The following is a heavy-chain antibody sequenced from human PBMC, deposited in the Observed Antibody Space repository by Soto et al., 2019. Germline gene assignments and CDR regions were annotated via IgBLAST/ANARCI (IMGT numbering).Heavy chain of an antibody. CDR3: ARGSSSWESYYYYGMDV. D-gene: IGHD6-13*01. CDR2: INPNSGGT. J-gene: IGHJ6*02. CDR1: GYTFTGYY. V-gene: IGHV1-2*04. Sequence: ASVKVSCKASGYTFTGYYMHWVRQAPGQGLEWMGWINPNSGGTNYAQKFQGWVTMTRDTSISTAYMELSRLRSDDTAVYYCARGSSSWESYYYYGMDVWGQGTTVTGSS.